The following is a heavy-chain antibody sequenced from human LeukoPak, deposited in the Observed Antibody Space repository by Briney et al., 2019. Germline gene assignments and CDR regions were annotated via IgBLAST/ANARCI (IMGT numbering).Heavy chain of an antibody. D-gene: IGHD6-19*01. Sequence: ASVKVSCKASGYTFTSYGISWVRQAPGQGLEWMGWINPNTGGTNYAQKFQGRVTMTRDTSITTAYMELRSLEYDDTAVYYCAKDFRDQWLVNAFHIWGQGTMVTVSS. CDR1: GYTFTSYG. CDR3: AKDFRDQWLVNAFHI. CDR2: INPNTGGT. V-gene: IGHV1-2*02. J-gene: IGHJ3*02.